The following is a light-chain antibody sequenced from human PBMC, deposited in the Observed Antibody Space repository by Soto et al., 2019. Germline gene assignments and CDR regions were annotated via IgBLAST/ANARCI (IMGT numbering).Light chain of an antibody. CDR3: CSLTNGATWV. Sequence: QSALTQPASVSGSPGQSITISCIGTNSDVGSHNFVSWYQQYPGKAPKLLIYEASKRPSGLSNRFSGSKSGNTASLTISGLQAEEEADYYCCSLTNGATWVFGGGTKVTVL. V-gene: IGLV2-23*01. J-gene: IGLJ3*02. CDR2: EAS. CDR1: NSDVGSHNF.